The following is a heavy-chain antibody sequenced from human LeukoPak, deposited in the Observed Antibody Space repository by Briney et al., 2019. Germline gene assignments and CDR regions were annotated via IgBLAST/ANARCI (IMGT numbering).Heavy chain of an antibody. CDR3: AKGGQLWSPFDY. D-gene: IGHD5-18*01. CDR1: GFTFSSYG. J-gene: IGHJ4*02. V-gene: IGHV3-30*18. CDR2: ISYDGSNK. Sequence: GGSLRLSCAASGFTFSSYGMHWVRQAPGKGLEWVAVISYDGSNKYYADSVKGRFTISRDNSKNTLYLRMNSLRAEDTAMYYCAKGGQLWSPFDYWGQGTLVTASS.